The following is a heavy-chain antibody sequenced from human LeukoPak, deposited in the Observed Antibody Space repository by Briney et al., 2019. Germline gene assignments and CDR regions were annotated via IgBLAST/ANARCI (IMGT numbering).Heavy chain of an antibody. D-gene: IGHD3-16*01. CDR3: ARHGGLTPGYMDV. V-gene: IGHV5-51*01. J-gene: IGHJ6*03. CDR1: GYSSTSYW. CDR2: IYTGDSDT. Sequence: GESLKIPCKASGYSSTSYWIGWVGQMPGKDLEWMGIIYTGDSDTRYSPSFQGQVTISADKSISTAYLQWSSLKDSDTAMYYCARHGGLTPGYMDVWGKGTTVTVSS.